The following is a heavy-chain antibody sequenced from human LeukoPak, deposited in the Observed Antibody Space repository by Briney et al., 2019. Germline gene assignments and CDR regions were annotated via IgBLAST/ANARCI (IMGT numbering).Heavy chain of an antibody. J-gene: IGHJ5*02. CDR2: MNPNSGNT. CDR3: VRSNIVVVPAAMRGWFDP. D-gene: IGHD2-2*01. Sequence: ASVKVSCKASGYTFTGYYMHWVRQAPGQGLEWMGWMNPNSGNTGYAQKFQGRVTITRNTSISTAYMELSSLRSEDTAVYYCVRSNIVVVPAAMRGWFDPWGQGTLVTVSS. CDR1: GYTFTGYY. V-gene: IGHV1-8*03.